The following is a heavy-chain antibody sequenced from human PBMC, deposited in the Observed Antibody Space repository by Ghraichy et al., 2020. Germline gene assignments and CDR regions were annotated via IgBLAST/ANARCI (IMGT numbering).Heavy chain of an antibody. D-gene: IGHD4-11*01. V-gene: IGHV3-13*01. CDR3: ARDRRSFDYSNGGYYYYGMDV. CDR2: IGTAGDT. J-gene: IGHJ6*02. CDR1: GFTFSSYD. Sequence: GGSLRLSCAASGFTFSSYDMHWVRQATGKGLEWVSAIGTAGDTYYPGSVKGRFTISRENAKNSLYLQMNSLRAGDTAVYYCARDRRSFDYSNGGYYYYGMDVWGQGTTVTVSS.